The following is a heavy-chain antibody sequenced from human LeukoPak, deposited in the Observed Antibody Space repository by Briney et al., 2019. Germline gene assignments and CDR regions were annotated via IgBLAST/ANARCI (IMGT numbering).Heavy chain of an antibody. J-gene: IGHJ4*02. V-gene: IGHV3-15*01. CDR3: TTEGYCSSTSCPFGY. D-gene: IGHD2-2*01. CDR2: IKSKTDGGTT. Sequence: GGSLRLSCAASGFTFSNAWMSWVRQAPGKGLEWVGRIKSKTDGGTTDYAAPVKGRLTISRDDSKNTLYLQMNSLKTEDTTVYYCTTEGYCSSTSCPFGYWGQGTLVTVSS. CDR1: GFTFSNAW.